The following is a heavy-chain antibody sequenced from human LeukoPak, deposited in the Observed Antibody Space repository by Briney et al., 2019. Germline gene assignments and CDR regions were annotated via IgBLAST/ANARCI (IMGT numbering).Heavy chain of an antibody. Sequence: GGSLRLSCAASGFTFSSYSMNWVRQAPGKGLEWVSSISSSSSYIYYADSVKGRFTISRDNAKNSLYLQMNSLRAEDTAVYYCARDRALVPQLPDVWGQGTTVTVSS. V-gene: IGHV3-21*01. J-gene: IGHJ6*02. D-gene: IGHD2-2*01. CDR1: GFTFSSYS. CDR3: ARDRALVPQLPDV. CDR2: ISSSSSYI.